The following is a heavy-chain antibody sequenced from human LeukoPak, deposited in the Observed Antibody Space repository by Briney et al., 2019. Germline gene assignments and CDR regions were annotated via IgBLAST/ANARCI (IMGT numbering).Heavy chain of an antibody. CDR2: IGTSGNPI. CDR3: ARDQWLDY. V-gene: IGHV3-48*01. CDR1: GFTFSGYI. D-gene: IGHD6-19*01. Sequence: GGSLRLSCAASGFTFSGYIMNWVRQAPGKGLEWVSFIGTSGNPIYYADSVKGRFTVSRDNAKNSLYLQMNSLRAEDTAVYYCARDQWLDYWGQGTLVTVSS. J-gene: IGHJ4*02.